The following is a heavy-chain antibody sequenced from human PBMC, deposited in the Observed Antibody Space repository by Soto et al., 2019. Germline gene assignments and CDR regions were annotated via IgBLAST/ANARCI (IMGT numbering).Heavy chain of an antibody. CDR1: GLTFSSYA. V-gene: IGHV3-30-3*01. J-gene: IGHJ4*02. CDR3: ARATRRYSSSAYFDY. D-gene: IGHD6-6*01. Sequence: GGSLRLSCAASGLTFSSYAMHWVRQAPGKGLEWVAVISYDGSNKYYADSVKGRFTISRDNSKNTLYLQMNSLRAEDTAVYYCARATRRYSSSAYFDYWGQGTLVTVSS. CDR2: ISYDGSNK.